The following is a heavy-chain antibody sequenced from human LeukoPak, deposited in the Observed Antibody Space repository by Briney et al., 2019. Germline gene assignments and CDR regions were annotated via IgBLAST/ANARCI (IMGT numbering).Heavy chain of an antibody. CDR1: GFTLSSYG. D-gene: IGHD1-26*01. CDR2: IRYDGSNQ. J-gene: IGHJ4*02. V-gene: IGHV3-30*02. CDR3: AKDLSWWELPT. Sequence: AGSLRLSCAASGFTLSSYGMHWVRQAPGKGLEWVAFIRYDGSNQYYAYSVTGRFTISRANSKNTLYLKMNSVRAEDTAVYYCAKDLSWWELPTWGQGTMVTVSS.